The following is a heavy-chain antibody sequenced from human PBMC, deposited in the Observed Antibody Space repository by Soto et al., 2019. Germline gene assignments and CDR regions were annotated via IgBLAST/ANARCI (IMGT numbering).Heavy chain of an antibody. V-gene: IGHV4-4*01. CDR3: VRDTSLSLQLGFDI. Sequence: PSETLSLTCAVSGGSFTSNNWWTWVRQPPGQGLEWIGEIYRTGSTNYNPSLKSRVTISLDKSENQFSLKVTSLTAADTAVYSCVRDTSLSLQLGFDIWGQGTMVTVSS. CDR2: IYRTGST. J-gene: IGHJ3*02. CDR1: GGSFTSNNW. D-gene: IGHD3-16*01.